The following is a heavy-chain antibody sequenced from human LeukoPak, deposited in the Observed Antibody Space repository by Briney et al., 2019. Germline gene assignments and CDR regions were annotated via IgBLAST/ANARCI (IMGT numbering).Heavy chain of an antibody. J-gene: IGHJ6*03. V-gene: IGHV4-59*01. CDR3: ARDLHYYGSGDYYYYYMDV. CDR2: LYYSGST. D-gene: IGHD3-10*01. CDR1: GGSISSYH. Sequence: PSETLSLTCTVSGGSISSYHWSWIRQPPGKGLEWIGYLYYSGSTNYNTFLKSRVTISVDTSKNQFSLKLSSVTAADTAVYYCARDLHYYGSGDYYYYYMDVWGKGTTVTVSS.